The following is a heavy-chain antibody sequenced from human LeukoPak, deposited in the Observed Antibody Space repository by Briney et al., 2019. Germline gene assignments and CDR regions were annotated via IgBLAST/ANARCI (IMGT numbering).Heavy chain of an antibody. Sequence: SGGSLRLSCAASGFTFSSYGMHWVRQAPGKGLEWVAVIWYGGSNKYYADSVKGRFTISRDNSKNTLYLQMNSLRVEDTAVYYCASNWGWDYWGQGTLVAVSS. CDR3: ASNWGWDY. V-gene: IGHV3-33*08. CDR2: IWYGGSNK. J-gene: IGHJ4*02. CDR1: GFTFSSYG. D-gene: IGHD7-27*01.